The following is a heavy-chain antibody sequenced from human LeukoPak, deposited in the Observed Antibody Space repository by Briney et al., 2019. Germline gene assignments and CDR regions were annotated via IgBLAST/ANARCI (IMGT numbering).Heavy chain of an antibody. V-gene: IGHV4-59*03. Sequence: SETLSLTCAVSGGSISRFYWTWIRQPPGKGLEFIGQIHYSGSTDYNPSLKSRITMSVDTSKNQFFLSLNSVTAADTAVYYCAKFGLYYNMDVWGQGTTATVSS. J-gene: IGHJ6*02. CDR3: AKFGLYYNMDV. D-gene: IGHD3-16*01. CDR1: GGSISRFY. CDR2: IHYSGST.